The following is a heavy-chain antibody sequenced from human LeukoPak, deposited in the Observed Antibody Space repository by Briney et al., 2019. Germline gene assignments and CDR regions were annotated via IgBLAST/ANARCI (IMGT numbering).Heavy chain of an antibody. D-gene: IGHD3-10*01. CDR2: INHSGST. CDR3: ARGARSMVRGVNNYYGMDV. CDR1: GGSFSGYY. Sequence: PSETLSLTCAVYGGSFSGYYWSWIRQPPGKGLEWIGEINHSGSTNYNPSLKSRVTISVDTSKSQFSLKLSSVTAADTAVYYCARGARSMVRGVNNYYGMDVWGQGTTVTVSS. J-gene: IGHJ6*02. V-gene: IGHV4-34*01.